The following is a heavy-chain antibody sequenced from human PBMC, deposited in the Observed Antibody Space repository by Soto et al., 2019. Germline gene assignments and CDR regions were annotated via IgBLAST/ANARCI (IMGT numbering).Heavy chain of an antibody. CDR1: GGSISSGGYS. V-gene: IGHV4-30-2*01. D-gene: IGHD1-26*01. J-gene: IGHJ5*02. CDR3: ARSPSVGATIPYWFDP. Sequence: LSLTCAVSGGSISSGGYSWSWIRQPPGKGLEWIGYIYHSGSTYYNPSLKSRVTISVDRSKNQFSLKLSSVTAADTAVYYCARSPSVGATIPYWFDPWGQGTLVTVSS. CDR2: IYHSGST.